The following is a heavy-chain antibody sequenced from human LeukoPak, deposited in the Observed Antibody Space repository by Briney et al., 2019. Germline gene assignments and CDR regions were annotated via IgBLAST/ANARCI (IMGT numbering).Heavy chain of an antibody. D-gene: IGHD3-9*01. CDR1: GFTFSRYS. J-gene: IGHJ4*02. V-gene: IGHV3-48*01. CDR2: ITGSSTI. CDR3: ARDDSEAYHFLTGYYALDY. Sequence: GGSLRLSCAASGFTFSRYSMNWVRQAPGKGLEWVSRITGSSTIYYADSVKGRFTISRDNVKNSLYLQMNSLRAEDTAVYYCARDDSEAYHFLTGYYALDYWGQGTLVTVSS.